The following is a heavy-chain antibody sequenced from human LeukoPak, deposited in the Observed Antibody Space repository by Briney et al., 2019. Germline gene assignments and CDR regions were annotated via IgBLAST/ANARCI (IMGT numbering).Heavy chain of an antibody. V-gene: IGHV3-66*01. CDR3: ARDTSPGIAVAGYFDY. J-gene: IGHJ4*02. D-gene: IGHD6-19*01. Sequence: GGSLRLSCAASGFTFSSNYMSWVRQAPGKGLEWVSVIYSGGSTYYADSVKGRFTISRDNSKNTLYLQMNSLRAEDTAVYYCARDTSPGIAVAGYFDYWGQGTLVTVSS. CDR1: GFTFSSNY. CDR2: IYSGGST.